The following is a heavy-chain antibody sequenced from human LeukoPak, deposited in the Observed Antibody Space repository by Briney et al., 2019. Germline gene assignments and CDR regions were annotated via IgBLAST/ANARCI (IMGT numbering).Heavy chain of an antibody. D-gene: IGHD3-10*01. V-gene: IGHV3-43*01. CDR3: AKDHYYGSGSYSRWVYFDY. J-gene: IGHJ4*02. CDR1: GFTFDDYT. CDR2: ISWDGGIT. Sequence: PGGSLRLSCAASGFTFDDYTMHWDRQAPGKGLEWVSLISWDGGITYYADSVKGRFTISRDNSKNSLYLQMKSLRTEDTALYFCAKDHYYGSGSYSRWVYFDYWGQGTLVTVSS.